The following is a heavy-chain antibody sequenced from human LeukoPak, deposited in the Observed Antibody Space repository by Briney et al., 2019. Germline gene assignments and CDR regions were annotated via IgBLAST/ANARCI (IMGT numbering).Heavy chain of an antibody. CDR1: GFTFSSYA. J-gene: IGHJ4*02. Sequence: GGSLRLSCAASGFTFSSYAMHWVRQAPGKGLEWVAVILYDGSNKYYADSVKGRFTISRDNSKNTLYLQMNSLRAEDTAVYYCARDESYDSSGYYGFGGYWGQGTLVTVSS. D-gene: IGHD3-22*01. CDR3: ARDESYDSSGYYGFGGY. CDR2: ILYDGSNK. V-gene: IGHV3-30*04.